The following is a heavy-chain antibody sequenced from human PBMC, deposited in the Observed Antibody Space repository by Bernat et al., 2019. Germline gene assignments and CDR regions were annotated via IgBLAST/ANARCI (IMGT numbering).Heavy chain of an antibody. Sequence: QVHLVESGGGVVQPGGSLRLSCAASGFTFSGYGMHRVRQAPGKGLEWVAFIGYDGTSKYYADSVKGRFTISRDNSKNTLYLQMNSLRAEDTAVYYCATDSSGSFDYWGQGTLVTVSS. D-gene: IGHD1-26*01. CDR2: IGYDGTSK. CDR1: GFTFSGYG. CDR3: ATDSSGSFDY. J-gene: IGHJ4*02. V-gene: IGHV3-30*02.